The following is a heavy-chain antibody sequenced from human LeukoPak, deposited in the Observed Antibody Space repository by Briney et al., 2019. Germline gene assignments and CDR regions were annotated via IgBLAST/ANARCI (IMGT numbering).Heavy chain of an antibody. CDR2: FDPEDGET. V-gene: IGHV1-24*01. CDR3: AEGRSSWNNWLDP. D-gene: IGHD6-13*01. Sequence: ASVKVSCKVSGYTLTELSMHWVRQAPGKGLEWMGGFDPEDGETIYAQKFQGRVTMTDDTSTDTAYMELSSLTSEDTAVYYCAEGRSSWNNWLDPWGQGTLVTVSS. CDR1: GYTLTELS. J-gene: IGHJ5*02.